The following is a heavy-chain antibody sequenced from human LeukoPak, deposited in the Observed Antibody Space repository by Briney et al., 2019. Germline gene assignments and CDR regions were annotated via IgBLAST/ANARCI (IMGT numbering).Heavy chain of an antibody. D-gene: IGHD2-15*01. CDR3: ARDGSSHYYFDY. Sequence: SGGSLRLSCVASGFTVSSNHMNWVRQAPGRGLEWVSIFYIGGTTYYSDSVRGRFTISRDNSKNTLYLEMNSLRAEDTAVYYCARDGSSHYYFDYWGQGTLVTVSS. CDR1: GFTVSSNH. V-gene: IGHV3-53*01. CDR2: FYIGGTT. J-gene: IGHJ4*02.